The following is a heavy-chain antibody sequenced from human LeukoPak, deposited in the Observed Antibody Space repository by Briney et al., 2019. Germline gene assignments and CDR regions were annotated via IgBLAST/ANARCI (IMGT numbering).Heavy chain of an antibody. Sequence: GRSLRLSCAASGFTFDDYAMHWVRQAPGKGLEWVSGISWNSGSIGYADSVKGRFTISRDNAKNSLYLQTNSLRAEDMALYYCAKGDRGEWLPPDYWGQGTLVTVSS. V-gene: IGHV3-9*03. CDR3: AKGDRGEWLPPDY. D-gene: IGHD5-12*01. CDR1: GFTFDDYA. J-gene: IGHJ4*02. CDR2: ISWNSGSI.